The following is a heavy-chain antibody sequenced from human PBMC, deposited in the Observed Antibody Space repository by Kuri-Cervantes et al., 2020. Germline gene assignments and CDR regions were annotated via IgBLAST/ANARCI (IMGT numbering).Heavy chain of an antibody. J-gene: IGHJ4*02. CDR2: ISGSGGST. CDR1: GFTFSNAW. Sequence: GESLKISCAASGFTFSNAWMSWVRQAPGKGLEWVSAISGSGGSTYYADSVKGRFTISRDNSKNTLYLQMNSLRAEDTAVYYCAKDTRITIFGVVRDLDYWGQGTLVTVSS. CDR3: AKDTRITIFGVVRDLDY. D-gene: IGHD3-3*01. V-gene: IGHV3-23*01.